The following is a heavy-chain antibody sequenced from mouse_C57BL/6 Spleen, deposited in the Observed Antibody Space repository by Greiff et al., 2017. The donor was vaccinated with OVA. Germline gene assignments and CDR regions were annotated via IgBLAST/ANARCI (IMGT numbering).Heavy chain of an antibody. CDR2: INSDGSST. CDR1: GFTFSDYY. CDR3: ARGHYDYDRYFDV. V-gene: IGHV5-16*01. Sequence: EVKLQESEAGLVQPGSSMKLSCTASGFTFSDYYMAWVRQVPEKGLEWVANINSDGSSTNYLDSLKSRSTISRDNAKNILYLQMSSLKSEEAATYCCARGHYDYDRYFDVWGTGTTVTVSS. D-gene: IGHD2-4*01. J-gene: IGHJ1*03.